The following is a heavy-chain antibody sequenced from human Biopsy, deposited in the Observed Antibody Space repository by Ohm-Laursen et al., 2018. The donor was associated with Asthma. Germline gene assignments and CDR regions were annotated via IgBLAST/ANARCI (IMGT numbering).Heavy chain of an antibody. CDR3: TKDTGYWGMGVFDV. V-gene: IGHV3-9*01. CDR1: GFTFDDFA. Sequence: SLRLSCTASGFTFDDFAMHWVRQAPGKGLEWVASVSWNSRDIAYADSVRGRFAISRDNAKNSLYLQMNSLRVEDTAFYHFTKDTGYWGMGVFDVWGQGTMVAVSS. D-gene: IGHD3-16*01. J-gene: IGHJ3*01. CDR2: VSWNSRDI.